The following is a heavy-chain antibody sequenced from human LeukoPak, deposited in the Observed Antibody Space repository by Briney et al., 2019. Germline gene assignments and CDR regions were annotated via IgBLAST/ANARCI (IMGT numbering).Heavy chain of an antibody. D-gene: IGHD1-26*01. J-gene: IGHJ5*02. Sequence: GASVKVSCKASGYTFTGYYMHWVRQAPGQGLEWMGWINPNSGGTNYAQKFQGRVTITRDTSASTAYMELSSLRSEDTAVYYCARQSGSYGGRWFDPWGQGTLVTVSS. V-gene: IGHV1-2*02. CDR2: INPNSGGT. CDR3: ARQSGSYGGRWFDP. CDR1: GYTFTGYY.